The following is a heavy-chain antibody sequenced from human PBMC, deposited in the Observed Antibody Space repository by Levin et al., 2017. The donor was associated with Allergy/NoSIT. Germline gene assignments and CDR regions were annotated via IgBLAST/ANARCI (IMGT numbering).Heavy chain of an antibody. CDR2: FSDTGDT. V-gene: IGHV4-61*01. Sequence: SQTLSLTCSVSGDSVSSGTYHWCWIRQPPGKGLEWIGCFSDTGDTNGSPSLNSPVTISIHTSKNQLSLRLRSVTAADTAVYFCAAYYRGYGGKGSWGQGTLVTVSS. J-gene: IGHJ1*01. CDR3: AAYYRGYGGKGS. D-gene: IGHD4-23*01. CDR1: GDSVSSGTYH.